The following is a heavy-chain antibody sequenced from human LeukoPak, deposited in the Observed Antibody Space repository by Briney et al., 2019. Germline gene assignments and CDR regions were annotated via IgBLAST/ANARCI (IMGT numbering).Heavy chain of an antibody. D-gene: IGHD1-7*01. CDR1: GYTFTSYD. CDR3: ARGITGTENYYYYGMDV. J-gene: IGHJ6*02. V-gene: IGHV1-8*01. Sequence: ASVTVSCTASGYTFTSYDINWVRQATGQGLEWMGWMNPNSGNTGYAQKFQGRVTMTRNTSISTAYMELSSLRSEDTAVYYCARGITGTENYYYYGMDVWGQGTTVTVSS. CDR2: MNPNSGNT.